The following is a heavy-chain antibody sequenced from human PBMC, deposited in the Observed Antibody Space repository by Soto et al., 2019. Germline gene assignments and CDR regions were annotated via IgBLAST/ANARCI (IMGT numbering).Heavy chain of an antibody. CDR1: GGSISSSSYY. Sequence: SETLSLTCTVSGGSISSSSYYGGWIRQPPGKGLEWIGSLFYSGSTYYNPSLKSRVTISVDTSKNQFSLKLSSVTAADTAVYYCARIPPSLAVARGYYYYGMDVWGQGTTVTVSS. J-gene: IGHJ6*02. CDR2: LFYSGST. D-gene: IGHD6-19*01. V-gene: IGHV4-39*01. CDR3: ARIPPSLAVARGYYYYGMDV.